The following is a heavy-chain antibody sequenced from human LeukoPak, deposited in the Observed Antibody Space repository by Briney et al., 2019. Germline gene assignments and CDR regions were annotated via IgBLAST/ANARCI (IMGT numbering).Heavy chain of an antibody. CDR1: GFTFSSYA. CDR3: ASDYPDGSGTIDY. V-gene: IGHV3-21*01. Sequence: GGSLRLSCAASGFTFSSYAMSWVRQAPGKGLEWVSSISSSSSYIYYADSVKGRFTISRDNAKNSLYLQMNSLRAEDTAVYYCASDYPDGSGTIDYWGQGTLVTVSS. CDR2: ISSSSSYI. D-gene: IGHD3-10*01. J-gene: IGHJ4*02.